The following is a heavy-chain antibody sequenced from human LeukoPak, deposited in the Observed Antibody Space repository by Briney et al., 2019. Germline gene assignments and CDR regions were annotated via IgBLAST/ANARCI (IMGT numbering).Heavy chain of an antibody. CDR1: GFTFSSYW. CDR2: INSDGTTT. V-gene: IGHV3-74*01. CDR3: ARRAGAYSHPYDY. Sequence: GGSLRLSCAASGFTFSSYWMHWVRQGPGKELTWVSHINSDGTTTNYADSVKGRFTISRDNSKNTLYLQMNSLRAEDTAVYYCARRAGAYSHPYDYWGQGTLVTVSS. J-gene: IGHJ4*02. D-gene: IGHD4/OR15-4a*01.